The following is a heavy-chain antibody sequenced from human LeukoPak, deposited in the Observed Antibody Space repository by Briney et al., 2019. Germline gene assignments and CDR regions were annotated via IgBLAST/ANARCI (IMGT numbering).Heavy chain of an antibody. CDR3: ARATTWSGNFYYFDY. D-gene: IGHD3-3*01. CDR1: GYTLTSYD. V-gene: IGHV1-8*01. CDR2: MNPNSGNT. Sequence: ASVKVSCKASGYTLTSYDINWVRQAAGQGLEWMGWMNPNSGNTGYAQKFQGRVTINGNTSISTAYMELSSLRSEDTAVYYCARATTWSGNFYYFDYWAQGTLVTVSS. J-gene: IGHJ4*02.